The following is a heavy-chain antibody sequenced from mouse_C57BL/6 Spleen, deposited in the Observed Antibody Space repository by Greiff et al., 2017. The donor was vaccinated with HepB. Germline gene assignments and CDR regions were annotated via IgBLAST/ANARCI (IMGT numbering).Heavy chain of an antibody. CDR1: GFSFTSYG. CDR3: ARHPAGSYYAMDY. CDR2: IWSDGST. J-gene: IGHJ4*01. D-gene: IGHD1-2*01. V-gene: IGHV2-6-1*01. Sequence: VKLVESGPGLVAPSQRLSITCTVSGFSFTSYGVHWVRQPPGKGLEWLVVIWSDGSTTYNSALKSSLSISKDNSKSQVFLKMNSLQTDDTAMYYCARHPAGSYYAMDYWGQGTSVTVSS.